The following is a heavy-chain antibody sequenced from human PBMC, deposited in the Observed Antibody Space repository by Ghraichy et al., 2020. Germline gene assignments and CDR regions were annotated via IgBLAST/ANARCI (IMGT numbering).Heavy chain of an antibody. CDR3: ARERREATIMLGDY. CDR1: GFTFSSYA. CDR2: DGNNK. Sequence: LTCAASGFTFSSYAMHWVRQAPGKGLEWVAVDGNNKYYADSVKGRFTVSRDNSKNTLYLQMNSLRAEDTAVYYCARERREATIMLGDYWGRGTLVTVSS. V-gene: IGHV3-30-3*01. J-gene: IGHJ4*02. D-gene: IGHD1-26*01.